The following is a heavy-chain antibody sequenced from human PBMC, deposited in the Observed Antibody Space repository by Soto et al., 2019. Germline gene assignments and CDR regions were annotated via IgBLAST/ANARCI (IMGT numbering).Heavy chain of an antibody. D-gene: IGHD2-15*01. CDR3: AGGLDEGTLDY. V-gene: IGHV4-31*03. CDR1: GGSISSGGYY. CDR2: IYYSGST. J-gene: IGHJ4*02. Sequence: SETLSLTCTVSGGSISSGGYYWSWIRQHPGKGLEWIGYIYYSGSTYYNPSLRSRVTISVDTSKNQFSLKLSSVTAADTAVYYCAGGLDEGTLDYWGQGTLVTVSS.